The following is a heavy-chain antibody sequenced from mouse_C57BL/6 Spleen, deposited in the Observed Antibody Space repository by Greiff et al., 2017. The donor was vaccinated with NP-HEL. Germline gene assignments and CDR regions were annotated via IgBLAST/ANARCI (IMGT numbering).Heavy chain of an antibody. CDR3: ARNSYYYGSSYPYYFDY. V-gene: IGHV2-2*01. CDR1: GFSLTSYG. J-gene: IGHJ2*01. D-gene: IGHD1-1*01. CDR2: IWSGGST. Sequence: QVQLQQSGPGLVQPSQSLSITCTVSGFSLTSYGVHWVRQSPGKGLEWLGVIWSGGSTDYNAAFISRLSISKDNSKSQVFFKMNSLQADDTAIYYCARNSYYYGSSYPYYFDYWGQGTTLTVSS.